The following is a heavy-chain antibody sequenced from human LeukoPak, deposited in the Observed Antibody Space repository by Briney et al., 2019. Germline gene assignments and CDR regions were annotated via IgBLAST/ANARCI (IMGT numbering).Heavy chain of an antibody. CDR1: GYTLIELF. Sequence: ASVKDSCQVSGYTLIELFIHWVRQAPGKGLEWTGGFDPEDGETIYAQKFQGRVTMTEDTSTDTAYMELTSLRSEDTAVYYCATSPGYDYWGQGTLVTVSS. CDR3: ATSPGYDY. J-gene: IGHJ4*02. D-gene: IGHD1-14*01. CDR2: FDPEDGET. V-gene: IGHV1-24*01.